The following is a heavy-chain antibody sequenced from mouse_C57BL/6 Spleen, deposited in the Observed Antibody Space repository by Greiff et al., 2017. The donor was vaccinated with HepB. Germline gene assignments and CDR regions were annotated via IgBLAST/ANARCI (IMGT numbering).Heavy chain of an antibody. CDR1: GFNIKDDY. Sequence: EVQLVESGAELVRPGASVKLSCTASGFNIKDDYMHWVKQRPEQGLEWIGWIDPENGDTEYASKFQGKATITADTSSNTAYLQLSSLTSEDTAVYYCTTYYGTVWYFDVWGTGTTVTVSS. CDR2: IDPENGDT. J-gene: IGHJ1*03. V-gene: IGHV14-4*01. D-gene: IGHD1-1*01. CDR3: TTYYGTVWYFDV.